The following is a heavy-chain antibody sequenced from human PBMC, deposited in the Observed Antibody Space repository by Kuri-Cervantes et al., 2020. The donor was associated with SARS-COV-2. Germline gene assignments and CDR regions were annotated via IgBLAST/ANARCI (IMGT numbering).Heavy chain of an antibody. CDR2: IGTGGDT. J-gene: IGHJ5*02. D-gene: IGHD2-2*01. CDR3: ARDRKDIVVVPAAVLDP. CDR1: GFTFSSYS. V-gene: IGHV3/OR16-10*01. Sequence: GESLKISCAASGFTFSSYSMNWVRQAPGKGPEWVSAIGTGGDTYYADSVMGRFTISRDNSKNTLYLQMNSLRAEDTAVYYCARDRKDIVVVPAAVLDPWGQGTLVTVSS.